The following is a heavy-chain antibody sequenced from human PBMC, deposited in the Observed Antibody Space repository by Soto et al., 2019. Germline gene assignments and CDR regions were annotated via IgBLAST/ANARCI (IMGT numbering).Heavy chain of an antibody. CDR3: AIEGTAMVNGDLYYYGMDV. J-gene: IGHJ6*02. Sequence: SETLSLTCAVYGGSFSGYYWSWIRQPPGKGLEWIGEINHSGSTNYNPSLKSRVTISVDTSKNQFSLKLSSVTAADTAVYCCAIEGTAMVNGDLYYYGMDVWGQGTTVTVSS. CDR1: GGSFSGYY. V-gene: IGHV4-34*01. D-gene: IGHD5-18*01. CDR2: INHSGST.